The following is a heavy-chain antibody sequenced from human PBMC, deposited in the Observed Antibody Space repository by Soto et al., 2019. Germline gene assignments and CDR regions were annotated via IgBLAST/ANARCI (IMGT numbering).Heavy chain of an antibody. CDR3: AKDTLRQTVTTLDY. CDR1: GYSFTNHG. D-gene: IGHD4-17*01. V-gene: IGHV1-18*01. Sequence: GTSVKVSCKASGYSFTNHGISWVRQAPGQGLEWMGWISAYNGDTKYAQKFQGRVTMTTDTSTSTAYMELRSLRSDDTAMYYCAKDTLRQTVTTLDYWGQGTLVTVSS. J-gene: IGHJ4*02. CDR2: ISAYNGDT.